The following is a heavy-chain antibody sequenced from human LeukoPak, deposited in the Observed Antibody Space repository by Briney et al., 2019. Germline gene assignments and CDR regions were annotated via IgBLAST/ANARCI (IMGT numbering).Heavy chain of an antibody. CDR3: ARAGDSSGWGYFDY. J-gene: IGHJ4*02. Sequence: GGSLRLACAAAGFTVSSNYMSWVRQAPGKGREWVSVIDSGGSTYYADSVKGRFTISRNNSKNTLYLQTNSLRAEDTAVYYCARAGDSSGWGYFDYWVQGTLVTVSS. CDR1: GFTVSSNY. D-gene: IGHD6-19*01. CDR2: IDSGGST. V-gene: IGHV3-53*01.